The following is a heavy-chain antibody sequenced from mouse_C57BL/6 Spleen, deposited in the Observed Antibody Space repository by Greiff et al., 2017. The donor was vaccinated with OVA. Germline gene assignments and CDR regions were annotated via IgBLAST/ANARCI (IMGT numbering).Heavy chain of an antibody. CDR3: ARVRGMDYYGTLYAMDY. Sequence: DVKLVESGGGLVKPGGSLKLSCAASGFTFSSYAMSWVRQTPEKRLEWVATISDGGSYTYYPDNVKGRFTISRDNAKNNLYLQMSHLKSEDTAMYYCARVRGMDYYGTLYAMDYWGQGTSVTVSS. CDR2: ISDGGSYT. V-gene: IGHV5-4*03. J-gene: IGHJ4*01. CDR1: GFTFSSYA. D-gene: IGHD1-1*01.